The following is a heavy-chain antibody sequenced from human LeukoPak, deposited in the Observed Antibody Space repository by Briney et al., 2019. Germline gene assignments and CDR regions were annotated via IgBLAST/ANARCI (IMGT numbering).Heavy chain of an antibody. CDR3: ARDTLGYCSSTSCSLYNRFDP. CDR2: INPNSGGT. Sequence: GASVKVSCKASGYTFTGYYMHWVRQAPGQGLEWMGWINPNSGGTNYAQKFQGRVTMTRDTSISTAYMELSRLRSDDTAVYYCARDTLGYCSSTSCSLYNRFDPWGQGTLVTVSS. J-gene: IGHJ5*02. V-gene: IGHV1-2*02. CDR1: GYTFTGYY. D-gene: IGHD2-2*01.